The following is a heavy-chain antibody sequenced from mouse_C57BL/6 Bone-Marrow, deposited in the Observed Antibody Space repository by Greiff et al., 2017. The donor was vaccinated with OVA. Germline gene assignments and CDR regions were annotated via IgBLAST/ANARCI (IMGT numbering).Heavy chain of an antibody. CDR1: GFTFSSYG. CDR3: ARDDDGYFDV. CDR2: ISSGGSYT. Sequence: EVQGVESGGDLVKPGGSLKLSCAASGFTFSSYGMSWVRQTPDKRLEWVATISSGGSYTYYPDSVKGRFTISRDNAKNTLYLQMSSLKSEDTAMYYCARDDDGYFDVWGTGTTVTVSS. V-gene: IGHV5-6*01. J-gene: IGHJ1*03.